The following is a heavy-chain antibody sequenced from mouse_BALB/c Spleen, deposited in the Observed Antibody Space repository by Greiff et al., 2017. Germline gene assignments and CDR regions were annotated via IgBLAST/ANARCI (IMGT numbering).Heavy chain of an antibody. V-gene: IGHV1-31*01. J-gene: IGHJ4*01. CDR1: GYSFTGYY. CDR2: INPYNGAT. D-gene: IGHD2-1*01. Sequence: EVHLVESGPELVKPGASVKISCKASGYSFTGYYMHWVKQSHVKSLEWIGRINPYNGATSYNQNFKDKASLTVDKSSSTAYMELHSLTSEDSAVYYCARDYGNYGAMDYWGQGTSVTVSS. CDR3: ARDYGNYGAMDY.